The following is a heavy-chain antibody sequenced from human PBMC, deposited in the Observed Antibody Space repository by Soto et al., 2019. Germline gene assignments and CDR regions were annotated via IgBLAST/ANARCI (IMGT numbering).Heavy chain of an antibody. J-gene: IGHJ6*03. CDR1: GFTFSSYA. V-gene: IGHV3-23*01. CDR2: ISGSGGST. D-gene: IGHD2-2*01. Sequence: GGSLRLSCAASGFTFSSYAMSWVRQAPGKGLEWVSAISGSGGSTYYADSVKGRFTISRDNSKNTLYLQMNSLRAEDTAVYYCAKLPGGSIADSTRHYYYYMDVWGKGTTVTVSS. CDR3: AKLPGGSIADSTRHYYYYMDV.